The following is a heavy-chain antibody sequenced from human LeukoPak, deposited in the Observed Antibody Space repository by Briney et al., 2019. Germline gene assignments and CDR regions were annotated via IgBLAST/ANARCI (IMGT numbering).Heavy chain of an antibody. D-gene: IGHD1-26*01. J-gene: IGHJ4*02. CDR2: ISGGGEGT. V-gene: IGHV3-23*01. CDR1: GFTFSNYA. Sequence: GGSLRLSCAASGFTFSNYAMSWVRQAPGKGLEWVSGISGGGEGTFYADSVKGRFTISRDIYKSTLFLQMNSLRVEDTAVYYCAKVTGSYPSNPFDYWGQGTLVTVSS. CDR3: AKVTGSYPSNPFDY.